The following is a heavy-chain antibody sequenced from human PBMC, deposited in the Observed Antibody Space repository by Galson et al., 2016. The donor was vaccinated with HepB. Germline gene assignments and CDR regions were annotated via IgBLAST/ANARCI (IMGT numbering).Heavy chain of an antibody. J-gene: IGHJ4*02. CDR2: IYYCGST. CDR3: ARDRYVDPDYYFDY. D-gene: IGHD3-16*01. V-gene: IGHV4-31*03. Sequence: TLSLTCTVSGDFISSGNYYWSWIRQHPGKGLEWIGYIYYCGSTYYNPSLKSRVTISVHTSKTQFSLKLNSVTAADTAVYYCARDRYVDPDYYFDYWGQGILVTVSS. CDR1: GDFISSGNYY.